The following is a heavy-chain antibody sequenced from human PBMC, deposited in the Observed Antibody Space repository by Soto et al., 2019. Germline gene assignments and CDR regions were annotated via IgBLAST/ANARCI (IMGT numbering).Heavy chain of an antibody. CDR3: ARHDAIGNNWNYFDY. V-gene: IGHV4-59*01. D-gene: IGHD1-1*01. J-gene: IGHJ4*02. CDR1: GGSISSYY. CDR2: MFYSGST. Sequence: QVQLQASGPGLVKPSETLSLTCTVSGGSISSYYWGWIRQPPGKGLEGIGYMFYSGSTNYNPSLEGRVTISVDTSKNQFSLKVSSVTAADTAVYYCARHDAIGNNWNYFDYWGQGTLVTVSS.